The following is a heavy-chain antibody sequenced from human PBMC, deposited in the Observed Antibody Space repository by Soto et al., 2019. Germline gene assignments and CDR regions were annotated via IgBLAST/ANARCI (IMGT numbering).Heavy chain of an antibody. Sequence: QVQLRESGPGLVKPSQTLSLTCTVSGGSISGGSYYWSWIRQHPGKGLEWIGYIHHNTYYNPSLKSRVIISVDTSKNQFSLKLSSVTAADTAVYYCARDGGYYFDYWGQGTLVTVSS. CDR2: IHHNT. CDR3: ARDGGYYFDY. CDR1: GGSISGGSYY. J-gene: IGHJ4*02. V-gene: IGHV4-31*03. D-gene: IGHD3-22*01.